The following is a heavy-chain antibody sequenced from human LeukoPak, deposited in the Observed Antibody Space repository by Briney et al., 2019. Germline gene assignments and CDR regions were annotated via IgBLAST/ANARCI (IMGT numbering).Heavy chain of an antibody. D-gene: IGHD3-3*01. CDR3: ARRRDFWSGYGFDY. CDR1: GYSISSGYY. CDR2: IYHSGST. V-gene: IGHV4-38-2*02. J-gene: IGHJ4*02. Sequence: SETLSFTCTVSGYSISSGYYWGWIRQPPGKGLEWIGSIYHSGSTYYNPSLKSRVTISVDTSKNQFSLKLSSVTAADTAVYYCARRRDFWSGYGFDYWGQGTLVTVSS.